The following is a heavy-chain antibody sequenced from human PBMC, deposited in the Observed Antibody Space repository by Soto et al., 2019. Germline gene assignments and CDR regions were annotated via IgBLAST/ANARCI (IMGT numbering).Heavy chain of an antibody. V-gene: IGHV3-30*18. Sequence: GGSLRLSCAASGFTFSSYGMHWVRQAPGKGLEWVAVISYDGSNKYYADSVKGRFTISRDNSKNTLYLQMNSLRAEDTAVYYCAKERFGYYYGSRNLDYWGQGTLVTVSS. CDR3: AKERFGYYYGSRNLDY. CDR2: ISYDGSNK. D-gene: IGHD3-10*01. CDR1: GFTFSSYG. J-gene: IGHJ4*02.